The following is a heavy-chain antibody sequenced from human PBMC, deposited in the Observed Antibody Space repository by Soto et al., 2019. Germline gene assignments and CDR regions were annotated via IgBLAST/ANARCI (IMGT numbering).Heavy chain of an antibody. CDR3: ARDTIPIYYDSSSYYFTPSYYYGMDV. Sequence: GASVKVSCKASGYTFTSYGISWVRQAPGQGLEWMGWISAYNGNTNYAQKLQGRVTMTTDTSTSTAYMELRSLRSDDTAVYYCARDTIPIYYDSSSYYFTPSYYYGMDVWGQGTTVTVS. CDR1: GYTFTSYG. D-gene: IGHD3-22*01. V-gene: IGHV1-18*01. CDR2: ISAYNGNT. J-gene: IGHJ6*02.